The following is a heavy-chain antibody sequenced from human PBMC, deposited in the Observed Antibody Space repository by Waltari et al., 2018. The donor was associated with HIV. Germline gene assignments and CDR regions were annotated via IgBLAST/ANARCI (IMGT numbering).Heavy chain of an antibody. Sequence: QVQLVQSGAEVKKPGASVKVSCKSSGSTFTSYGFAWVRQAPGQGLEWMGWSSAYNENTNYAPKFQGRVTMTTDTSTTTGYMELRRLRSAVTAVYFCASYSPPRGLDVWGQGTTVTVS. CDR3: ASYSPPRGLDV. J-gene: IGHJ6*02. CDR1: GSTFTSYG. D-gene: IGHD2-21*01. CDR2: SSAYNENT. V-gene: IGHV1-18*01.